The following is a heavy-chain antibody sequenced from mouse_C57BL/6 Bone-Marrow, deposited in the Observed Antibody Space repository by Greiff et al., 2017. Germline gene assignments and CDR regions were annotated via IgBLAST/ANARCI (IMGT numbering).Heavy chain of an antibody. CDR2: INPYNGGT. CDR1: GYTFTDYY. CDR3: ARYDWYFDV. V-gene: IGHV1-19*01. Sequence: EVQLVESGPVLVKPGASVKMSCKASGYTFTDYYMNWVKQSHGKSLEWIGVINPYNGGTSYNQKFKGKATLTVDKSSSTAYMELNSLTSEDSAVYYCARYDWYFDVWGTGTTVTVSS. J-gene: IGHJ1*03.